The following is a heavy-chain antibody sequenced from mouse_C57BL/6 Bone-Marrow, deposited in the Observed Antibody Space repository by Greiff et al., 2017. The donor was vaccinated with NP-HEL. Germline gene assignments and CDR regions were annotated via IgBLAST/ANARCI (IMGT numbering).Heavy chain of an antibody. CDR1: GFNIKDDY. D-gene: IGHD2-5*01. Sequence: EVQLQQSGAELVRPGASVKLSCTASGFNIKDDYMHWVKQRPEQGLEWIGWIDPENGDTEYASKFQGKATITADTSSNTAYLQLSSLTSEDTAVYYCIAYNSNYPYYAMDYWGQGTSVTVSS. CDR3: IAYNSNYPYYAMDY. V-gene: IGHV14-4*01. J-gene: IGHJ4*01. CDR2: IDPENGDT.